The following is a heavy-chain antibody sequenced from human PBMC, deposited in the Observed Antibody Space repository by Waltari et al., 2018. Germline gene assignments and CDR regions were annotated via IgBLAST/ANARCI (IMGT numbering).Heavy chain of an antibody. CDR2: INHSGST. Sequence: QVQLQQWGAGLLKPSEPLSLTCAVYGGSFSGYSWSGIRQPPGKGLEWIGEINHSGSTNYNPSLKSRVTISVDTSKNQFSLKLSSVTAADTAVYYCARWVDTAMGLDYWGQGTLVTVSS. CDR1: GGSFSGYS. CDR3: ARWVDTAMGLDY. J-gene: IGHJ4*02. V-gene: IGHV4-34*01. D-gene: IGHD5-18*01.